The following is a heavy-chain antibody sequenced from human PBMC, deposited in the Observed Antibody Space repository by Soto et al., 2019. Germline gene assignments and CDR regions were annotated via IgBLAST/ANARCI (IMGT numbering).Heavy chain of an antibody. CDR3: ARVFKVDIVGYYGMDV. V-gene: IGHV4-34*01. Sequence: KASETLSLTCAVYGGSFSGYYWSWIRQPPGKGLEWIGEINHSGSTNYNPSLKSRVTISVDTSKNQFSLKLSSVTAADTAVYYCARVFKVDIVGYYGMDVWGQGTTVTVSS. CDR2: INHSGST. CDR1: GGSFSGYY. J-gene: IGHJ6*02. D-gene: IGHD2-21*01.